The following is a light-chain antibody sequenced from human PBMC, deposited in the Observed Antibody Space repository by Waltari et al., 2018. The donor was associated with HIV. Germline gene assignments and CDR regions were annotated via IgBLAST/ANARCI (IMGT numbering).Light chain of an antibody. CDR2: NKN. CDR1: CSNIVKNI. J-gene: IGLJ3*02. CDR3: ATWEDRLSGQGV. Sequence: QPMLTQPPPASGIPGQMLTISWSGTCSNIVKNITNLYRTFTGTAPQLLIYNKNQRPSEVPNRFSGCESGSSASLAIRVIQSEDEADYYRATWEDRLSGQGVFGGGTRLTVL. V-gene: IGLV1-44*01.